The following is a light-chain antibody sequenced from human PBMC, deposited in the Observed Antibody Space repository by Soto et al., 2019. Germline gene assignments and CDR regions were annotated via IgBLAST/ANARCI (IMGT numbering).Light chain of an antibody. CDR2: GAS. J-gene: IGKJ5*01. CDR3: QQCGSSPIT. Sequence: EIVLTQSPGILSLSPGERATLSCRASQSVSSSYLAWYQQKPGQAPRLLIYGASSRATGIPDRFSGSGFGTDFTLTISRLEPEDFAVYYCQQCGSSPITFGQGTRLEIK. V-gene: IGKV3-20*01. CDR1: QSVSSSY.